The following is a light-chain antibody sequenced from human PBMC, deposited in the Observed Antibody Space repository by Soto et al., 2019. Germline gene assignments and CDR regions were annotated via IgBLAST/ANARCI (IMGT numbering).Light chain of an antibody. V-gene: IGKV1-39*01. Sequence: DIQMTQSPSSLSASLGDRVTMTCRASQSISTYLNWYQQKPGKAPKLLIFAASSLQSGVPSRFSGSGSGSDFTLTISSLQPEDFATYYCQQSFNVPCTFGGGTKVDIK. CDR1: QSISTY. CDR2: AAS. CDR3: QQSFNVPCT. J-gene: IGKJ4*01.